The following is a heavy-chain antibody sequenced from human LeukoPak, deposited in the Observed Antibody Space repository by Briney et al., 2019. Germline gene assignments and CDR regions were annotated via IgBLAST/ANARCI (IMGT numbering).Heavy chain of an antibody. CDR2: IKRDGSVK. CDR1: GFTFTTYW. D-gene: IGHD4-23*01. J-gene: IGHJ3*01. CDR3: VRDLSPAYGGHYYDAFDF. Sequence: GGSLRLSCAASGFTFTTYWMAWVRQAPGKGLGWVANIKRDGSVKYYVDSVKDRFTISRDNAKNSLYLQMNSLRAEDTALYYCVRDLSPAYGGHYYDAFDFWGQGTMVTVSS. V-gene: IGHV3-7*01.